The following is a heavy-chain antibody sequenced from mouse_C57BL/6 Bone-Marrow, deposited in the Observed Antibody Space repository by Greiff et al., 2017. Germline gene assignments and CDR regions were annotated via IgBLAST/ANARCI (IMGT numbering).Heavy chain of an antibody. V-gene: IGHV5-17*01. D-gene: IGHD1-1*02. CDR3: ARGDCGGSPFAY. CDR1: GFTFSDYG. J-gene: IGHJ3*01. CDR2: ISSGSSTI. Sequence: EVMLVESGGGLVKPGGSLKLSCAASGFTFSDYGMHWVRQAPEKGLEWVAYISSGSSTIYYADTVKGRFTISRDNANNTPFLQLTSLRSEDRAMYYCARGDCGGSPFAYWGQGTRVTVSA.